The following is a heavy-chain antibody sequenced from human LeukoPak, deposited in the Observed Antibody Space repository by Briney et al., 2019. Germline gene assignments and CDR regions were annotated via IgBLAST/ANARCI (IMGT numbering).Heavy chain of an antibody. CDR3: ARGSEAVAGTWLFDS. D-gene: IGHD6-19*01. CDR1: GGSFRGHY. V-gene: IGHV4-34*01. Sequence: SETLSLTCAVYGGSFRGHYWTWIRQPPGKALEWIGEINHRGSTKYNPSLKSRVTISVDTSKNHISLKLSTVTAADTAVYYCARGSEAVAGTWLFDSWGQGTLVTVSS. J-gene: IGHJ4*02. CDR2: INHRGST.